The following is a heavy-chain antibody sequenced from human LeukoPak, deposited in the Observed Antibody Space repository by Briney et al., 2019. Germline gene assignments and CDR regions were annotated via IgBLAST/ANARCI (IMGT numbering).Heavy chain of an antibody. Sequence: ASVKVSSKASGYTFTGYYMHWVRQAPGQGLEWMGWINPNSGGTNYAQKFQGRVTMTRDTSISTAYMELSRLRSDDTAVYYCARGGWEYYDFWSGYYTGPYYFDYWGQGTLVTVSS. CDR2: INPNSGGT. D-gene: IGHD3-3*01. J-gene: IGHJ4*02. CDR1: GYTFTGYY. V-gene: IGHV1-2*02. CDR3: ARGGWEYYDFWSGYYTGPYYFDY.